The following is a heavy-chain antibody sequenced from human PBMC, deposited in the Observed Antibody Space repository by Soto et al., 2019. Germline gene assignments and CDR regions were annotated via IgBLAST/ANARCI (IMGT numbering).Heavy chain of an antibody. CDR1: GYSFTSYY. D-gene: IGHD3-10*01. J-gene: IGHJ4*02. V-gene: IGHV1-46*01. CDR3: SWGWRTYGNY. Sequence: QVQLVQSGAEVKKPGASVKISCKASGYSFTSYYMHWVRQAPGHGLEWVGLINPTADSTSYAQKFKGRVTLSWDTSASTVDLEVSSMRSEDTAMYYCSWGWRTYGNYWGQGTLVTVSS. CDR2: INPTADST.